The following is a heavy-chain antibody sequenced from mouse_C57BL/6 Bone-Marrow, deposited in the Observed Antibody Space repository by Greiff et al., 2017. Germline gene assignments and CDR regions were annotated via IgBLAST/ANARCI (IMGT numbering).Heavy chain of an antibody. D-gene: IGHD1-1*01. CDR2: INPNNGGT. CDR3: ARHYYGSSYTLHWYFDV. Sequence: EVQLQQSGPELVKPGASVKIPCKASGYTFTDYNMDWVKQSHGKSLEWIGDINPNNGGTIYNQKFKGKATLTVDKSSSTAYMELGSLTSEGTAVYYCARHYYGSSYTLHWYFDVWGTGTTVTVSS. CDR1: GYTFTDYN. V-gene: IGHV1-18*01. J-gene: IGHJ1*03.